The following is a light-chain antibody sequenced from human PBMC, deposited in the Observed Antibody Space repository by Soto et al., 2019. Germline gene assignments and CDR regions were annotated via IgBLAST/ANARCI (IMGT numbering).Light chain of an antibody. Sequence: DIHLTQSPSFLSASVGDRATITCRASQGISSYLAWYQQKPGKAPKLLIYAASTLQSGVPSRFSGSGSGTEFTLTISSLQPEDFATYYCQQLNSYPITFGQGTRLEIK. CDR2: AAS. J-gene: IGKJ5*01. CDR1: QGISSY. V-gene: IGKV1-9*01. CDR3: QQLNSYPIT.